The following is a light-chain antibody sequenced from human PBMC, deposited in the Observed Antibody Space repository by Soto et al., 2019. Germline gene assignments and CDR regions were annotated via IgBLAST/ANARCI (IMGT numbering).Light chain of an antibody. CDR1: QSISSN. Sequence: EIVMTQSPATLSVFPGERATLSCRASQSISSNLAWYQQKPGQAPRLLIYGASARATGIPARFIGSRSGTEFTLTISSLQSEDFAIYYCQQYNNWPPYTFGQGTKLEIK. CDR3: QQYNNWPPYT. CDR2: GAS. J-gene: IGKJ2*01. V-gene: IGKV3-15*01.